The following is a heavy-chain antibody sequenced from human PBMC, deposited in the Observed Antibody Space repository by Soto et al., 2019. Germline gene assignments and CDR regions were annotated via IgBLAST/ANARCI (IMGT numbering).Heavy chain of an antibody. Sequence: PGGSLRLSCAASGFTFSSYGMHWVRQAPGKGLEWVAVIWYDGSNKYYADSVKGRFTISRDNSKNTLYLQMNSLRAEDAAVYYCARDLRYYDSRWFDPWGQGTLVTVSS. CDR2: IWYDGSNK. D-gene: IGHD3-3*01. CDR3: ARDLRYYDSRWFDP. V-gene: IGHV3-33*01. CDR1: GFTFSSYG. J-gene: IGHJ5*02.